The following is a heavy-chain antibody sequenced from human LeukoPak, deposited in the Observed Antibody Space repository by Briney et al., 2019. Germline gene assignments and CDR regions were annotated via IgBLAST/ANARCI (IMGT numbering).Heavy chain of an antibody. D-gene: IGHD3-10*01. CDR1: GGSISSYY. CDR3: ARTYYYGSGSYSLDY. V-gene: IGHV4-59*01. CDR2: IYYSGST. J-gene: IGHJ4*02. Sequence: PSETLSLTCTVSGGSISSYYWSWIRQPLGKGLEWIGYIYYSGSTNYNPSLKSRVTISVDTSKNQFSLKLSSVTAADTAEYYCARTYYYGSGSYSLDYWGQGTLVTVSS.